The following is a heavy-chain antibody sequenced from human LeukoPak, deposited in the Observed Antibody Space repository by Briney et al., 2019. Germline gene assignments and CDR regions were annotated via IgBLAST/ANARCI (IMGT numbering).Heavy chain of an antibody. CDR3: AKDGVWQSYYFDY. J-gene: IGHJ4*02. V-gene: IGHV3-23*01. D-gene: IGHD6-19*01. CDR1: GFTFSSYA. CDR2: ISDSGGDT. Sequence: PGGSLRLSCAASGFTFSSYAMSWVRQAPGKGLEWVSSISDSGGDTYYADSGKGRFTISRDNSKNTLYLQMNSLRAEDTAVYYCAKDGVWQSYYFDYWGQGTLVTASS.